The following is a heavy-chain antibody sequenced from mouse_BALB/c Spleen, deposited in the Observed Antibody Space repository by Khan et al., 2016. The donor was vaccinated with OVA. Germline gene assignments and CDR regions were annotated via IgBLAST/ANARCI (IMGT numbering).Heavy chain of an antibody. CDR3: ARVGYNGTMDF. J-gene: IGHJ4*01. Sequence: QIQLVQSGPELKKPGETVQISCKASGVTFTNYGMNWVRQAPGKGLKWMGWINTYTGEPTFTDDFKGRCALSLQTPASTAYLRINSLENEDTATYFCARVGYNGTMDFWGQGTSVTVSS. V-gene: IGHV9-3-1*01. CDR1: GVTFTNYG. D-gene: IGHD1-3*01. CDR2: INTYTGEP.